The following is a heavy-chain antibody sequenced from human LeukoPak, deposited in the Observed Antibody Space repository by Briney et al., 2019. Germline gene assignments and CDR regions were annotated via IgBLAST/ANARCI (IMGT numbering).Heavy chain of an antibody. CDR3: AREWELHASDAFDI. CDR2: INPNSGGT. V-gene: IGHV1-2*02. D-gene: IGHD1-26*01. J-gene: IGHJ3*02. Sequence: ASVRVSCKASGYTFTGYYMHWVRQAPGQGLEWMGWINPNSGGTNYAQKFQGRVTMTRDTSISTAYMELSRLRSDDTAVYYCAREWELHASDAFDIWGQGTMVTVSS. CDR1: GYTFTGYY.